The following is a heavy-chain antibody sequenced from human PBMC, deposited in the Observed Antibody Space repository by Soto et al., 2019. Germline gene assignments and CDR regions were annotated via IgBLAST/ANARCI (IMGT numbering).Heavy chain of an antibody. V-gene: IGHV3-13*01. CDR2: IGTAGDT. Sequence: EVQLVESGGGLVQPGGSLRLSCAASGFTFSSYDMHWVRQATGKGLEWVSAIGTAGDTYYPGTVKGRFTISRENAKNSLYLQMNSLRAVDTAVYYCARSELTAIPAYWYFDLWGRGTLVTVSS. J-gene: IGHJ2*01. CDR3: ARSELTAIPAYWYFDL. CDR1: GFTFSSYD. D-gene: IGHD2-21*02.